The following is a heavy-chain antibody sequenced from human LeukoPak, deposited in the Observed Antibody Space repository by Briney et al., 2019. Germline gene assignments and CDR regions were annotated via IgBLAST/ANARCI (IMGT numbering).Heavy chain of an antibody. V-gene: IGHV3-21*01. D-gene: IGHD6-19*01. CDR1: GFTFSSYS. CDR2: ISSSSSYI. J-gene: IGHJ4*02. Sequence: GGSLRLSCAASGFTFSSYSMNWVRQAPGKGLEWVSSISSSSSYIYYADSVKGRFTISRDNSKNTLYLQMNSLRAEDTAVYYCAGGIKQWLVPDYWGQGTLVTVSS. CDR3: AGGIKQWLVPDY.